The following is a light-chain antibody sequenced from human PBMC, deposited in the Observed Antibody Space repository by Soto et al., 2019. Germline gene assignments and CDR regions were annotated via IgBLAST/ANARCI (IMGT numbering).Light chain of an antibody. V-gene: IGKV3-15*01. Sequence: EIVMTQSPVTLSVSPGERATLSCRASQSVSSNLAWYQQKPGQAPRLLIYGASTWATGIPARFSGSGSGTEFTLTISSLQSEDFAVYYCQQYNNWPLTFGPGTKVDIK. CDR1: QSVSSN. CDR3: QQYNNWPLT. J-gene: IGKJ3*01. CDR2: GAS.